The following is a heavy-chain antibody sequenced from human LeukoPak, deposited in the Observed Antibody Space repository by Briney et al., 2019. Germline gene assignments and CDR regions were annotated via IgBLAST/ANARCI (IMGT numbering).Heavy chain of an antibody. CDR2: IYSTGTT. Sequence: PSETLSLTCAVYGESFSDYYWSWIRQPAGKGLEWIGRIYSTGTTYYKPSLKSRVTMSVDTSHNQFFLKLNSVTAADTAVYYCAREARSGYEGFWSDPWGQGTVVTVSS. J-gene: IGHJ5*02. CDR1: GESFSDYY. V-gene: IGHV4-4*07. D-gene: IGHD5-12*01. CDR3: AREARSGYEGFWSDP.